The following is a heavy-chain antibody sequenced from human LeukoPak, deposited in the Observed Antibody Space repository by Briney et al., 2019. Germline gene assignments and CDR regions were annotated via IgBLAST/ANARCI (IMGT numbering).Heavy chain of an antibody. V-gene: IGHV3-23*01. Sequence: GGSLRLSCAASGFTFSSYAMSWVRQAPGKGLEWVSAISGSGGSTYYADSVKGRFTISRDNSKNTLYPQMNSPRAKDTAVYYCAKDSRPGAPRYYMDVWGKGTTVTVSS. CDR1: GFTFSSYA. D-gene: IGHD4/OR15-4a*01. CDR3: AKDSRPGAPRYYMDV. CDR2: ISGSGGST. J-gene: IGHJ6*03.